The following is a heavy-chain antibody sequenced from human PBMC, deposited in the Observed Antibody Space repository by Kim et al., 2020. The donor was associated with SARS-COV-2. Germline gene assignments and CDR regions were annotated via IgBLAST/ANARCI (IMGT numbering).Heavy chain of an antibody. Sequence: GGSLRLSCTASGFTFGDYAMSWFRQAPGKGLEWVGFIRSKAYGGTTEYAASVKGRFTISRDDSKSIAYLQMNSLKTEDTAVYYCTGRVVNDAFDIWGQGTMVTVSS. J-gene: IGHJ3*02. CDR1: GFTFGDYA. CDR2: IRSKAYGGTT. CDR3: TGRVVNDAFDI. V-gene: IGHV3-49*03. D-gene: IGHD2-15*01.